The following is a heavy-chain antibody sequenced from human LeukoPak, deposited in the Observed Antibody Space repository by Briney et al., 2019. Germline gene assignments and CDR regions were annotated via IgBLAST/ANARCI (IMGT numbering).Heavy chain of an antibody. D-gene: IGHD2-15*01. V-gene: IGHV4-61*01. CDR3: ASGPRYCSGGSCYQSGIWYFDL. J-gene: IGHJ2*01. CDR2: IYYSGST. CDR1: GGSVSSGSYY. Sequence: PSETLSLTCTVSGGSVSSGSYYWSWIRQPPGKGLEWIGYIYYSGSTNYNPSLKSRVTISVDTSKNQFSLKLSSVTAADTAVYYCASGPRYCSGGSCYQSGIWYFDLWGRGTLVTVSS.